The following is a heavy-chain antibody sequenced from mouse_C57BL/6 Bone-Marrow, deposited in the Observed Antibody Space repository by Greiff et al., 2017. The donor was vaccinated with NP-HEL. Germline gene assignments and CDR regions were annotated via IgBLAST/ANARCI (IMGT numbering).Heavy chain of an antibody. CDR3: ARRYYGSPWYFDV. J-gene: IGHJ1*03. Sequence: VQLQQSGPELVKPGASVKISCKASGYAFSSSWMNWVKQRPGKGLEWIGRIYPGDGDTNYNGKFKGKATLTAAKSSSTAYMQLSSLTSEDSAVYFCARRYYGSPWYFDVWGTGTTVTVSS. V-gene: IGHV1-82*01. D-gene: IGHD1-1*01. CDR1: GYAFSSSW. CDR2: IYPGDGDT.